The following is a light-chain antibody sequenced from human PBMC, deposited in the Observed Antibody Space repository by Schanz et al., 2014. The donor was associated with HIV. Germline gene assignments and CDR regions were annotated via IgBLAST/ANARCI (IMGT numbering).Light chain of an antibody. Sequence: QAVVTQEPSLTVSPGGTVTLTCGSTTGAVTSGHYPYWFQQKPGQAPRTLIYDTSDKHSWTPARFSGSLLGGKAALTLSGAQPEDEAEYHCLLSYSGTRVFGGGTKVTVL. J-gene: IGLJ3*02. CDR1: TGAVTSGHY. CDR3: LLSYSGTRV. V-gene: IGLV7-46*01. CDR2: DTS.